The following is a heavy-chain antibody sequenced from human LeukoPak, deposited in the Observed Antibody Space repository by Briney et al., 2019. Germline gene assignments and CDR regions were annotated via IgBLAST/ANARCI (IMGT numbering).Heavy chain of an antibody. CDR3: ATSKYSGSY. J-gene: IGHJ4*02. V-gene: IGHV3-23*01. CDR2: ISGSGGRI. D-gene: IGHD1-26*01. CDR1: GFTFSSYA. Sequence: GGSLRLSCAASGFTFSSYAMCWVRQAPGKGLEWVSAISGSGGRIYYGASVKGRFTISRDNSKNTLNLQMNSLRAEDTAVYYCATSKYSGSYWGQGTLVTVSS.